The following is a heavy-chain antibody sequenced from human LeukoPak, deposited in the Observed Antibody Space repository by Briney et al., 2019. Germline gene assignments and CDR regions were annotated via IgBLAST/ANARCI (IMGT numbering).Heavy chain of an antibody. V-gene: IGHV4-34*01. D-gene: IGHD3-3*02. J-gene: IGHJ5*02. CDR2: INHSGST. CDR3: ARGRGISSNNWFDP. CDR1: GGSFSGYY. Sequence: SETLSLTCAVYGGSFSGYYWNWIRQPPGKGLEWIGEINHSGSTNYNPSLMSRVTISVDTSKNQFSLKLSSVTAADTAVYYCARGRGISSNNWFDPWGQGTLVTVSS.